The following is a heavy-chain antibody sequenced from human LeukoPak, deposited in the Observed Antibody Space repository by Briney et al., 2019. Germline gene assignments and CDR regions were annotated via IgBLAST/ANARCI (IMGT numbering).Heavy chain of an antibody. D-gene: IGHD3-22*01. Sequence: ASVKVSCKVSGYTLTELSMHWVRQAPGKGLEWMGGFDPEDGETIYAQKFQGRVTMTEDTSTDTAYMELSSLRSEDTAVYYCATGPRADYYDSRGYYPFDYWGQGTLVTVSS. CDR3: ATGPRADYYDSRGYYPFDY. CDR1: GYTLTELS. J-gene: IGHJ4*02. CDR2: FDPEDGET. V-gene: IGHV1-24*01.